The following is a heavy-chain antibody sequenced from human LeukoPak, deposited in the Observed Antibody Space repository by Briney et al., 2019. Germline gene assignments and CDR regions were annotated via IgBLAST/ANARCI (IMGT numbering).Heavy chain of an antibody. J-gene: IGHJ6*03. CDR1: GFTFSTYA. CDR3: AKDPKRTYYYMDV. Sequence: GGSLRLSCAASGFTFSTYAIHWVRQAPGKGLEWVAVISYDGTNKNYADSVKGRFTISRDNSKNTLYLQMNSLRAEDTAVYYCAKDPKRTYYYMDVWGKGTTVTVSS. CDR2: ISYDGTNK. V-gene: IGHV3-30*07.